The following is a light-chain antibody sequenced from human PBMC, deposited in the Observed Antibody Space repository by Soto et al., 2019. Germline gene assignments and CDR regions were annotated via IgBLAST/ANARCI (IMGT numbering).Light chain of an antibody. CDR2: SIN. V-gene: IGLV1-47*02. Sequence: QSVLTQPPSASGTPGQGVTISCSGSISNIARNYVYWYQQLPGTAPKLLIYSINQRPSGVPDRFPGSRSGTSASLAISGLRSEDEADYYCAAWDDSLSAYVFGTGTKLTVL. J-gene: IGLJ1*01. CDR1: ISNIARNY. CDR3: AAWDDSLSAYV.